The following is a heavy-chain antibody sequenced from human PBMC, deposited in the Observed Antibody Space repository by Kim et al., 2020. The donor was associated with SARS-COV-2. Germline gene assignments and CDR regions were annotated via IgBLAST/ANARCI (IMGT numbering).Heavy chain of an antibody. CDR2: ISGSGGST. D-gene: IGHD5-12*01. CDR1: GFTFSSYA. Sequence: GGSLRPSCAASGFTFSSYAMSWVRQAPGKGLEWVSAISGSGGSTYYADSVKGRFTISRDNSKNTLYLQMNSLRAEDTAVYYCAKNGKLADIVATIMMGYYYDYGIYVWGQGATVTVSS. CDR3: AKNGKLADIVATIMMGYYYDYGIYV. J-gene: IGHJ6*01. V-gene: IGHV3-23*01.